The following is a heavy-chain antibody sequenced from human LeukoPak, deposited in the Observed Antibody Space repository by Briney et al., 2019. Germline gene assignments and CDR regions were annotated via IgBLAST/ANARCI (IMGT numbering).Heavy chain of an antibody. D-gene: IGHD6-6*01. CDR2: ISSSSSYI. CDR1: GFTFSSYS. Sequence: GGXLRLSCAASGFTFSSYSMNWVRQAPGKGLEWVSSISSSSSYIYYADSVKGRFTISRDKDKNSLYLQMNSLRAEDTAVYYCARDRQKGDAFDIWGQGTMVTVSS. J-gene: IGHJ3*02. CDR3: ARDRQKGDAFDI. V-gene: IGHV3-21*01.